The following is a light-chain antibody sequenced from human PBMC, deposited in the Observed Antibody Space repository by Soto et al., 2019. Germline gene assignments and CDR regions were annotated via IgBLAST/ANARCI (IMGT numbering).Light chain of an antibody. J-gene: IGLJ3*02. Sequence: QSVLTQPPSASGTPGQRVTISCSGSSSNIGSNYVYWYQQLPGTAPKLLIYTHDQRPSGVPDRFSGSKSGTSASLAISGLRSEDEAHYYCSAWDDSLRGWVFGGGTKLTVL. CDR2: THD. CDR3: SAWDDSLRGWV. V-gene: IGLV1-47*02. CDR1: SSNIGSNY.